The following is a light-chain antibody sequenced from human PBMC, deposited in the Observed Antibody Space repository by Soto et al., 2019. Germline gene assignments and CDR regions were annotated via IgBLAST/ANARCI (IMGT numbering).Light chain of an antibody. Sequence: VVLTQSPLSQSVTLGQPASISCRCSQSRLFSGNGHTYLTWFQQRPGQPPRRLIYEVSNRDSGVPDRFSGSGSGTDFTLKISRVEVEDVGVYYCMQGTHWPLTFGGGTKVDI. CDR2: EVS. CDR1: QSRLFSGNGHTY. V-gene: IGKV2-30*01. J-gene: IGKJ4*01. CDR3: MQGTHWPLT.